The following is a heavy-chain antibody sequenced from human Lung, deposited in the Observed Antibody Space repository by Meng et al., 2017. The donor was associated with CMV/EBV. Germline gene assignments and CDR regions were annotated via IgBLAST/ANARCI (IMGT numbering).Heavy chain of an antibody. CDR3: ARDSPGGYGYFDS. CDR1: DVFTTSDDDY. V-gene: IGHV4-30-4*01. CDR2: IHYSGTT. Sequence: VQLKESGPGLVKPSTTLSLTCTVSDVFTTSDDDYWSWIRQPPGKGLEWIGYIHYSGTTYYNPSLKSRIAISLDTSKNQFSLNLNSVTAADAAVYYCARDSPGGYGYFDSWGQGTLVTVSS. J-gene: IGHJ4*02. D-gene: IGHD5-12*01.